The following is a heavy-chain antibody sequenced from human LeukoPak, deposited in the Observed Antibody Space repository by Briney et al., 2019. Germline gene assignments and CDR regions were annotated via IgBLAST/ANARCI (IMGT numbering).Heavy chain of an antibody. CDR3: GRDSEGSFDS. Sequence: GGSLRLSCAASGFTFGTYDMSWARQPPRKGLEWVSLLACLDYSCTEYYSDSVKGRFSISRDKSRSTLSLQLNSLRVEDTAMYYCGRDSEGSFDSWGQGTLVTVSS. J-gene: IGHJ4*02. V-gene: IGHV3-23*01. CDR1: GFTFGTYD. CDR2: CLDYSCTE. D-gene: IGHD3/OR15-3a*01.